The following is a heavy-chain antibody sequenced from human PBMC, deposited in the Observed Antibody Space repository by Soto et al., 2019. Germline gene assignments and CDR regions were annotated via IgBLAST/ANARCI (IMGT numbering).Heavy chain of an antibody. V-gene: IGHV3-23*01. J-gene: IGHJ4*02. CDR1: GFTFSNFA. D-gene: IGHD3-3*02. CDR2: ISGGDATT. CDR3: AKDPHFSVVLYVQFYFDY. Sequence: ELQLLESGGGLVQPGGSLRLSCAASGFTFSNFAMSWVRQAPGRGLEWVSSISGGDATTYYADSVKGRFTISRDTSKNTLYLQMSRLRAEDTAVYYCAKDPHFSVVLYVQFYFDYWGQGTLVTVSS.